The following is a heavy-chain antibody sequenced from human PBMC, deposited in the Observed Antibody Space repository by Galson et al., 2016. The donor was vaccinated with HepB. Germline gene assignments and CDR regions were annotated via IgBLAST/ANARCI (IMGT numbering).Heavy chain of an antibody. J-gene: IGHJ6*02. CDR1: GFSVSSND. CDR3: ARDNRGYCRGAPCPTLYYYGMDV. CDR2: NYKEGGA. V-gene: IGHV3-53*01. D-gene: IGHD2-15*01. Sequence: SLRLSCAASGFSVSSNDMSWVGQTPGKGLEWVSINYKEGGADYPDSLMGRFTISGDNSKNTLYLEMNSLTAEDTAVYYCARDNRGYCRGAPCPTLYYYGMDVWGQGTTVTVSS.